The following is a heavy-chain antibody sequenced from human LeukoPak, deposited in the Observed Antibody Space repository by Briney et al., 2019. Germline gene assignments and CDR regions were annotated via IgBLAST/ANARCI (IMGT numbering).Heavy chain of an antibody. CDR2: ISSSSSYI. CDR3: AREVSSSWYNWFDP. V-gene: IGHV3-21*01. J-gene: IGHJ5*02. Sequence: GGSLRLSCAASGFTFSSYSMNWVRQAPGKGLEWVSSISSSSSYIYYADSVKGRFTISRDSAKNSLYLQMNSLRAEDTAVYYCAREVSSSWYNWFDPWGQGTLVTVSS. D-gene: IGHD6-13*01. CDR1: GFTFSSYS.